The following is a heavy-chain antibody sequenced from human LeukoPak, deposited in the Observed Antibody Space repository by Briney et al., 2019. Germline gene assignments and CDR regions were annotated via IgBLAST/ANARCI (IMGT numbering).Heavy chain of an antibody. V-gene: IGHV3-7*01. Sequence: PGGSLRLSCAASGFTFSSLWMNWVRQAPGKGLDGLANINQDGSEKFYVDSVKGRFTISRDNAKNSLYLQMSSLRAEDTAVYYCARDHTVAGIIFDSWGQGTLVTVSS. CDR3: ARDHTVAGIIFDS. J-gene: IGHJ4*02. CDR1: GFTFSSLW. CDR2: INQDGSEK. D-gene: IGHD6-19*01.